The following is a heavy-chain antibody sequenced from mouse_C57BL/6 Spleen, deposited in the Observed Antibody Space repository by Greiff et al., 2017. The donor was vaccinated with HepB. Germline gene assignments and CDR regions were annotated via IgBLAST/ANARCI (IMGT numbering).Heavy chain of an antibody. CDR3: ARRGTGGYWYFDV. J-gene: IGHJ1*03. CDR1: GYAFSSYW. D-gene: IGHD4-1*01. Sequence: VQLQQSGAELVKPGASVKISCKASGYAFSSYWMNWVKQRPGKGLEWIGQIYPGDGDTNYNGKFKGKATLTADKSSSTAYMQLSSLTSEDSAVYFCARRGTGGYWYFDVWGTGTTVTVSS. CDR2: IYPGDGDT. V-gene: IGHV1-80*01.